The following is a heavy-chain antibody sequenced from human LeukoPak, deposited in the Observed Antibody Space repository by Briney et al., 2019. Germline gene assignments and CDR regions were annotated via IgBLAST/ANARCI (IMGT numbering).Heavy chain of an antibody. J-gene: IGHJ5*01. CDR2: IIPIFGTA. CDR1: GYTFTSYY. CDR3: ASSPFPSWFDS. Sequence: ASVKVSCKASGYTFTSYYMHWVRQAPGLGLEWMGGIIPIFGTANYAQKFQGRVTITADKSTSTAYMELSSLRSEDTAVYYCASSPFPSWFDSWGQGTLVTVSS. V-gene: IGHV1-69*06. D-gene: IGHD3-16*01.